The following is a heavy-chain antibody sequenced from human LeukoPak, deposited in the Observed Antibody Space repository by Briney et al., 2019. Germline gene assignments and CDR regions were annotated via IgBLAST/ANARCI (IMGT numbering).Heavy chain of an antibody. CDR2: TYYRSKWYN. J-gene: IGHJ4*02. V-gene: IGHV6-1*01. CDR3: AREERMIPGYFDY. D-gene: IGHD1-1*01. Sequence: SQTLSLTCAISGDSVSSNSAAWSWIRQSPSRGLEWLGRTYYRSKWYNDYAVSVKSRITINPDTSKNQFSLQLNSVTPEDTAVYYCAREERMIPGYFDYWGQGTLVTVSS. CDR1: GDSVSSNSAA.